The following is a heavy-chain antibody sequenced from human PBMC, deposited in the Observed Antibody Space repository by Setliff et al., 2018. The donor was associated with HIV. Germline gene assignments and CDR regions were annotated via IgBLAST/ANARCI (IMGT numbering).Heavy chain of an antibody. CDR2: MNPNSGNT. D-gene: IGHD6-19*01. V-gene: IGHV1-8*02. J-gene: IGHJ4*01. CDR1: AYIFSTYN. Sequence: GASVKVSCKTSAYIFSTYNINWVRQATGQGLEWMGWMNPNSGNTGSAQNFQGRVTMTRNTSISTAYIELSSLRPEDSAVYYCATAKEQWLAEGGFDYWGQGTLVTVSS. CDR3: ATAKEQWLAEGGFDY.